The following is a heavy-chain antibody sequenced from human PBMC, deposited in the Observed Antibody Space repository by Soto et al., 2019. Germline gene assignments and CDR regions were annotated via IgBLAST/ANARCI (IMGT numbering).Heavy chain of an antibody. D-gene: IGHD2-8*01. CDR2: IYPGDSDT. Sequence: GESLKISCKGSGYSFTSYWIGWVRQMPGKGLEWMGIIYPGDSDTRYSPSFQGQVTISADKSISTAYLQWSSLKASDTAMYYCARLRGYCTNGVCYTGYYYYGMDVWGQGTTVTVSS. CDR3: ARLRGYCTNGVCYTGYYYYGMDV. J-gene: IGHJ6*02. CDR1: GYSFTSYW. V-gene: IGHV5-51*01.